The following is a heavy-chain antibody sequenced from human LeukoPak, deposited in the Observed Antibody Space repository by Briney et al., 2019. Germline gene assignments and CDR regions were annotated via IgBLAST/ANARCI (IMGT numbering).Heavy chain of an antibody. Sequence: PGGSLRLSCPVSGFTFDNYAMSWVRQAPGKGLEWVSGISGTGGTTFYADSVKGRFTISRDNSKNTLYLQMNNLGADDTAVYYCAKAFSYRYFDERTGAAISYYCDSWGQGTLVTVSS. D-gene: IGHD3-9*01. CDR1: GFTFDNYA. J-gene: IGHJ4*02. V-gene: IGHV3-23*01. CDR3: AKAFSYRYFDERTGAAISYYCDS. CDR2: ISGTGGTT.